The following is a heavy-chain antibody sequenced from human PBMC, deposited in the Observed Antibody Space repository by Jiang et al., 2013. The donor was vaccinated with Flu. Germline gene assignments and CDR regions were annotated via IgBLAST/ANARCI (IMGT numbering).Heavy chain of an antibody. D-gene: IGHD6-19*01. J-gene: IGHJ4*02. CDR1: GGSISSSSYY. Sequence: GSGLVKPSETLSLTCTVSGGSISSSSYYWGWIRQPPGKGLEWIGSIYYSGSTYYNPSLKSRVTISVDTSKNQFSLKLSSVTAADTAVYYCAGSGYSSKRGFDYWGQGTLVTVSS. CDR3: AGSGYSSKRGFDY. V-gene: IGHV4-39*07. CDR2: IYYSGST.